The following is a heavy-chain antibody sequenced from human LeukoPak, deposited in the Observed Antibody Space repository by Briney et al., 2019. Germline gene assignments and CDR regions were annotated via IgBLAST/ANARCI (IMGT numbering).Heavy chain of an antibody. CDR1: GVSISSYY. CDR3: ARERYCSGGSCYADDAFDI. D-gene: IGHD2-15*01. V-gene: IGHV4-59*01. Sequence: SETLSLTCTVSGVSISSYYWSWIRQPPGKGLEWIGYIYYSGSTNYNPSLNSRVTISVDTSKNQFSLKLSSVTAADTAVYYCARERYCSGGSCYADDAFDIWGQGTMVTVSS. J-gene: IGHJ3*02. CDR2: IYYSGST.